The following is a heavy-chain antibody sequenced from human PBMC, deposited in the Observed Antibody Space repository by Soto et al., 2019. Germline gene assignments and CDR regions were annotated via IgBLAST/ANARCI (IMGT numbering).Heavy chain of an antibody. CDR1: GESISSSSYH. D-gene: IGHD2-21*02. V-gene: IGHV4-39*01. CDR2: IYYSGRT. J-gene: IGHJ4*02. CDR3: ARQRTTVVTQAYFDH. Sequence: SETLSLTCIVSGESISSSSYHWGWIRQPPGKGLEWIGSIYYSGRTYYNPSFKSRVTISIDTSKNQFSLKLSSVTATDTAVYYCARQRTTVVTQAYFDHWGQGALVTVSS.